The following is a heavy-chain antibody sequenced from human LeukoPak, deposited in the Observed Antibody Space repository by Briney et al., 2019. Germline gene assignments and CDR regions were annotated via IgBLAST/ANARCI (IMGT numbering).Heavy chain of an antibody. J-gene: IGHJ4*02. CDR2: IYTSGNT. Sequence: PSETLSLTCAVYGGSFSGYYWSWIRQPAGKGLEWIGRIYTSGNTNYNPSLKSRVTISVDTSKNQFSLKLTSVTAADTAVYYCARESLGPPYYFDYWGQGTLVTVSA. CDR3: ARESLGPPYYFDY. V-gene: IGHV4-4*07. CDR1: GGSFSGYY. D-gene: IGHD1-26*01.